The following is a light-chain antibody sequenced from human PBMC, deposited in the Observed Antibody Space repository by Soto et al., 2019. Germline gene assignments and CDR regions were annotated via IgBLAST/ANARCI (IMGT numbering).Light chain of an antibody. CDR3: QQYQTFWT. Sequence: DIQMTQSPYSLSASVGDSVTITCRASQNIRTYLNWYQQKPGKAPKLLIYKASTLESGVPSRFSGGGFGTEFTLTISSLQPDDYATYYCQQYQTFWTFGQGTKVDIK. CDR1: QNIRTY. CDR2: KAS. J-gene: IGKJ1*01. V-gene: IGKV1-5*03.